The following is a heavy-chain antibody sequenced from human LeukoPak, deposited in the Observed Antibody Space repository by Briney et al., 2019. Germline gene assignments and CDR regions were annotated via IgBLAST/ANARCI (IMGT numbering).Heavy chain of an antibody. D-gene: IGHD2/OR15-2a*01. Sequence: SETLSLTCTVSGGSISSYYWSWIRQPPGKGLEWIGYIYYSGSTNYNPSLKSRVTISVDTSKNQFSLKLSSVTAADTAVYYCARDVRWFDPWGQGTLVTVSS. CDR1: GGSISSYY. CDR3: ARDVRWFDP. CDR2: IYYSGST. J-gene: IGHJ5*02. V-gene: IGHV4-59*01.